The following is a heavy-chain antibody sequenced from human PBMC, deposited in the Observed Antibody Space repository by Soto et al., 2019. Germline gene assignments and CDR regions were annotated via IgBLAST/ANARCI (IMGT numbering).Heavy chain of an antibody. CDR2: IIPILGIA. Sequence: QVQLVQSGAEVKKPGSSVKVSCKASGGTFSSYTISWVRQAPGQGLEWMGRIIPILGIANYAQKFQGRVRIAAHKSTSNDYMELSSLRSEDTAVYYYASPCYGDYARLGYWGQGTLVTVSA. J-gene: IGHJ4*02. CDR3: ASPCYGDYARLGY. D-gene: IGHD4-17*01. CDR1: GGTFSSYT. V-gene: IGHV1-69*02.